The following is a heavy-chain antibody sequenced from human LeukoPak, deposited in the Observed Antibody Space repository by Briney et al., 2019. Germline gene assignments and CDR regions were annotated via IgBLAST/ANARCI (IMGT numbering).Heavy chain of an antibody. J-gene: IGHJ4*02. CDR3: VLGGRHSSGWYYFDY. Sequence: SGGSLRLSCAASGFTFNNYAMSWVRQAPGKGLECVSTVSGAGANTFYADSVKGRFTISRDNSKSTLYLQMNGLRAEDTAVYFCVLGGRHSSGWYYFDYWGQGTLVTVSS. V-gene: IGHV3-23*01. CDR1: GFTFNNYA. CDR2: VSGAGANT. D-gene: IGHD6-19*01.